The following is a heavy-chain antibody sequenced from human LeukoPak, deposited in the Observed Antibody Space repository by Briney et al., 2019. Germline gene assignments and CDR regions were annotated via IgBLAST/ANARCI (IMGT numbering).Heavy chain of an antibody. CDR2: IFPADSNT. V-gene: IGHV5-51*01. CDR1: GYTFTHNW. CDR3: ARHRATGTWSDFDY. Sequence: GESLKISCKASGYTFTHNWIGWVRQKPGRGLEWLGVIFPADSNTAYNSSFRGQVTISVDKSIDTACLQWGSLKASDSAIYYCARHRATGTWSDFDYWGQGTVVTVSS. D-gene: IGHD1-14*01. J-gene: IGHJ4*02.